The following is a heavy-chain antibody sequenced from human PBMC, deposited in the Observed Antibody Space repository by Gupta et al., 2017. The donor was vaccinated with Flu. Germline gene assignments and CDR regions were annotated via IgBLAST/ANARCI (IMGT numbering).Heavy chain of an antibody. J-gene: IGHJ6*03. Sequence: MSWIRQAPGKGLEWVSYISSSGSTIYYADSVKGRVTISRDNAKNSLYRQMNSLRAEETAVYYCARVEDDLANYYYYYYMDVWGKGTTVTVSS. CDR2: ISSSGSTI. D-gene: IGHD3-3*01. CDR3: ARVEDDLANYYYYYYMDV. V-gene: IGHV3-11*01.